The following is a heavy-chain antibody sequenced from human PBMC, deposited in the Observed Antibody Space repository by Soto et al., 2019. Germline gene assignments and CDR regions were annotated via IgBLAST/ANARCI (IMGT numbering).Heavy chain of an antibody. V-gene: IGHV2-5*01. CDR2: IYWNDEQ. D-gene: IGHD6-13*01. CDR1: GFSLTSGVVG. CDR3: AHRLPGPSGYDV. J-gene: IGHJ6*02. Sequence: QITLKESGPTLVKPTQTLTLTCTLSGFSLTSGVVGLGWIRQPPGEALEWLALIYWNDEQYYNPSLRNRLTITRDTSQIQVVLTMTNMDPVDTATYYCAHRLPGPSGYDVWGQGTTVTSSS.